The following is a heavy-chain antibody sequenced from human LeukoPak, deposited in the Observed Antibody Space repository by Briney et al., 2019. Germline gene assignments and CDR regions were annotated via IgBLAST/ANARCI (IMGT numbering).Heavy chain of an antibody. CDR3: VKEQSSGYYRVADY. D-gene: IGHD6-19*01. CDR1: GFSFSSDC. Sequence: GGSLRLSCAASGFSFSSDCMHWVRRAPGKGLEWVAVISYDGTKKVYRDSVRGRFTISRDNSKNTLYLQMNTLRVEDTAVYHCVKEQSSGYYRVADYWGQGTLVTVSS. J-gene: IGHJ4*02. CDR2: ISYDGTKK. V-gene: IGHV3-30*18.